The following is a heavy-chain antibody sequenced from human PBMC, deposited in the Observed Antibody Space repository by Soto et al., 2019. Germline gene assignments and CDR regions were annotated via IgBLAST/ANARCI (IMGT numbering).Heavy chain of an antibody. CDR2: IKYSGST. D-gene: IGHD5-12*01. Sequence: SETLSLTCTVSGGSISSSRCHWGWIRQPPGKGLEWIASIKYSGSTFYNPSLKGRVTLSVDTSKNQFALKLSSVTAADTAVYYCAAGGGLPRYYWAQGTLVTVSS. V-gene: IGHV4-39*01. CDR3: AAGGGLPRYY. J-gene: IGHJ4*02. CDR1: GGSISSSRCH.